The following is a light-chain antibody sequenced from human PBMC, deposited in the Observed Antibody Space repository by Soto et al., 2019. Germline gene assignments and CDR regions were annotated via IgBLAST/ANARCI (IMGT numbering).Light chain of an antibody. CDR1: SSDIGGYNY. CDR3: CSYAGSRV. V-gene: IGLV2-14*01. CDR2: DVS. J-gene: IGLJ3*02. Sequence: QSALTQPASVSGSPGQSITISCTGTSSDIGGYNYVSWYRQHPGKAPKLIIYDVSNRPSGVSNRFSGSKSGNTASLTISGLQAEDEADYYCCSYAGSRVFGGGTKLTVL.